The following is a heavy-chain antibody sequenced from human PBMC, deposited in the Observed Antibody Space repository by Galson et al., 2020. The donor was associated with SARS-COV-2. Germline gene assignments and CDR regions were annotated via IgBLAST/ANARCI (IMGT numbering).Heavy chain of an antibody. CDR2: ISYDGSNK. J-gene: IGHJ4*02. CDR3: ARSNSGSYYGIVDY. CDR1: GFTFSSYA. Sequence: GGSLRLSCAASGFTFSSYAMHWVRQAPGKGLEWVAVISYDGSNKYYADSVKGRFTISRDNSKHTLYLQMNSLRAEDTAVYYCARSNSGSYYGIVDYWGQGTLVTVSS. D-gene: IGHD1-26*01. V-gene: IGHV3-30*04.